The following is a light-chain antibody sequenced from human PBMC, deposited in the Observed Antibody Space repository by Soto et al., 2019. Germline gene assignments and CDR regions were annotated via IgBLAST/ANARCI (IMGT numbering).Light chain of an antibody. CDR3: QEYGSSPVT. CDR2: GAS. CDR1: QSVSSSY. V-gene: IGKV3-20*01. Sequence: EIVLTQSPGTLSLSPGERATLSCRASQSVSSSYLAWYQQKPGQAPRLLIYGASSRATGIPDRFSGSGSETDFTLTISRLEPEDFAVYYCQEYGSSPVTFGQGTKLEIK. J-gene: IGKJ2*01.